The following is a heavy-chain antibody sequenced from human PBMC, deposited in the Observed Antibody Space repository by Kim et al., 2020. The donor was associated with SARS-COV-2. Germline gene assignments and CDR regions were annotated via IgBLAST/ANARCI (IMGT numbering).Heavy chain of an antibody. J-gene: IGHJ4*02. CDR3: AKLDYYGSGSYYNVNYFDY. D-gene: IGHD3-10*01. CDR2: IYSGGSST. V-gene: IGHV3-23*03. Sequence: GGSLRLSCAASGFTFSSYAMSWVRQAPGKGLEWVSVIYSGGSSTYYADSVKGRFTISRDNSKNTLYLQMNSLRAEDTAVYYCAKLDYYGSGSYYNVNYFDYWGQGTLVTVSS. CDR1: GFTFSSYA.